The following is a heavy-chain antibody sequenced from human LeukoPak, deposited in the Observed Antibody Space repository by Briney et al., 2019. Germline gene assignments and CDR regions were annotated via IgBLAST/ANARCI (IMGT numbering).Heavy chain of an antibody. CDR2: IYYSGST. CDR1: GGSITSYY. CDR3: ARASPYYGGIDV. J-gene: IGHJ6*02. Sequence: SETLSLTCTVSGGSITSYYWSWIRQPPGKGLEWIGYIYYSGSTNYNPSLKSRVTISVDTSKNQFSLKLSSVTAADTAVYYCARASPYYGGIDVWGQGTTVTVSS. V-gene: IGHV4-59*01.